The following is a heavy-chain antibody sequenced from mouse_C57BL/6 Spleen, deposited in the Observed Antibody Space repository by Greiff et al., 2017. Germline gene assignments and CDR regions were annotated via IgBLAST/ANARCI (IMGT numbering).Heavy chain of an antibody. CDR1: GYTFTSYW. CDR2: IDPSDSYT. J-gene: IGHJ4*01. V-gene: IGHV1-69*01. CDR3: ARSVTTGDAMDY. D-gene: IGHD1-1*01. Sequence: QVQLQQPGAELVMPGASVKLSCKASGYTFTSYWMHWVKQRPGQGLEWIGEIDPSDSYTNYNQKFKGKSTLTVDKSSSTAYMQLSGLTSEDSAVYYCARSVTTGDAMDYWGQGTSVTVSS.